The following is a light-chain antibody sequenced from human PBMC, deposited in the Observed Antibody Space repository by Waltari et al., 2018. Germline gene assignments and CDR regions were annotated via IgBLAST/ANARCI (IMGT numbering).Light chain of an antibody. Sequence: DIQMTQSPSSLSASVGDRVTITCRASQSISSYLNWYQQKQGKAPKLLIYAASSLQSGVPSRFSGSGSGTDFTLTISRLQPEDFATYYCQQSYSTPRITFGQGTRLEIK. V-gene: IGKV1-39*01. CDR3: QQSYSTPRIT. CDR2: AAS. J-gene: IGKJ5*01. CDR1: QSISSY.